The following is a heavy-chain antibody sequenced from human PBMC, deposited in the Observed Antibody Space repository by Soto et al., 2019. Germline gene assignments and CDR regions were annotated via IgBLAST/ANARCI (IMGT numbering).Heavy chain of an antibody. V-gene: IGHV4-59*01. Sequence: SETLSLTCPVSGGYLSSYSWSWIRQPPGKGLEWIGNIHYNGNTKYSPSLKSRVTMSVDTSKNHFSLKLISVTTADTAVYFCAREGNLGRWIQPLDSWGQGTLVTVSS. CDR2: IHYNGNT. CDR1: GGYLSSYS. J-gene: IGHJ4*02. D-gene: IGHD2-2*03. CDR3: AREGNLGRWIQPLDS.